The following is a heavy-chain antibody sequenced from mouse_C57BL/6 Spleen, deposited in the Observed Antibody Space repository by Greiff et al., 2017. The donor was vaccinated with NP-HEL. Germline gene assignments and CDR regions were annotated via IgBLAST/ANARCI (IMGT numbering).Heavy chain of an antibody. J-gene: IGHJ4*01. CDR3: TTWYGNYGFAMDY. CDR2: IDPENGDT. Sequence: VQLKQSGAELVRPGASVKLSCTASGFNIKDDYMHWVKQRPEQGLEWIGWIDPENGDTEYASKFQGKATITADTSSNTAYLQLSSLTSEDTAVYYCTTWYGNYGFAMDYWGQGTSVTVSS. D-gene: IGHD2-10*02. V-gene: IGHV14-4*01. CDR1: GFNIKDDY.